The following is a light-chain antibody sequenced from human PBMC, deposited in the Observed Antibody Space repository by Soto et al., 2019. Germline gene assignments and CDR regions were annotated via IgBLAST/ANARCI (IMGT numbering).Light chain of an antibody. V-gene: IGKV3-20*01. CDR1: QCVSSSY. J-gene: IGKJ1*01. CDR2: GAS. CDR3: QQYGSSRT. Sequence: EIVLTQSPGTLSLSPGERATLSGRASQCVSSSYLAWYQQKPGQAPRLLIYGASSRATGIPDRFSGSGSGTDFTLTISGLEPEDFAVYYCQQYGSSRTFGQGTKVDIK.